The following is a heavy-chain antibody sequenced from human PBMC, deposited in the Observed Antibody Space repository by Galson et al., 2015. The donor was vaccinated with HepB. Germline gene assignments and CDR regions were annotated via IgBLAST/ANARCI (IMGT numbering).Heavy chain of an antibody. CDR3: ARRRPLDYYGSGSYYNDY. Sequence: ETLSLTCTVSGGSISSSSYYWGWIRQPPGRGLEWIGSIYYSGSTYYNPSLKSRVTISVDTSKNQFSLKLSSGTAADTAVYYCARRRPLDYYGSGSYYNDYWGQGTLVTVSS. V-gene: IGHV4-39*01. CDR1: GGSISSSSYY. J-gene: IGHJ4*02. CDR2: IYYSGST. D-gene: IGHD3-10*01.